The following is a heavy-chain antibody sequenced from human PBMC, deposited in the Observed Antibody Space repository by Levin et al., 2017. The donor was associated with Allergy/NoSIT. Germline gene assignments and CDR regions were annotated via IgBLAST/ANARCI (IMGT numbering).Heavy chain of an antibody. CDR3: ARDSGYNSNWYNFDS. CDR2: ISTSTGYK. D-gene: IGHD6-13*01. Sequence: PGGSLRLSCAVSGFTFSSYSMNWVRQAPGRGLEWVSCISTSTGYKQYADSVKGRFTISRDNARNLLYLQMNSLRVEDTAVYYCARDSGYNSNWYNFDSWGQGTPVTVSS. J-gene: IGHJ4*02. CDR1: GFTFSSYS. V-gene: IGHV3-21*01.